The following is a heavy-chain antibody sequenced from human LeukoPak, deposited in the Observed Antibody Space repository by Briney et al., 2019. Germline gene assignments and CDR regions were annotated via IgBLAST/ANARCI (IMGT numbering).Heavy chain of an antibody. CDR1: GGSISSYY. CDR2: IYTSGST. J-gene: IGHJ4*02. Sequence: SETLSLTCTVSGGSISSYYWSWIRQPAGKGLEWIGRIYTSGSTNYNPSLKSRVTMSVDTSKNQFSLKLSSVTAADTAVYYCARVGDSSGYYSIYFDYWGQGTLVTVSS. V-gene: IGHV4-4*07. CDR3: ARVGDSSGYYSIYFDY. D-gene: IGHD3-22*01.